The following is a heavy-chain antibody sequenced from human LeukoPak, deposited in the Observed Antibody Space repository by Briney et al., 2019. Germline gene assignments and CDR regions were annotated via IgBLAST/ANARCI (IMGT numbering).Heavy chain of an antibody. Sequence: ASVKVSSKASGYTFTGYYMHWVRQAPGQGLEWMGWINPNSGGTNYAQKFQGRVTMTRDTSISTAYMELSRLRSDDTAVYYCARDVAWDIVVVISQEYYFDYWGQGTLVTVSS. D-gene: IGHD2-2*01. V-gene: IGHV1-2*02. CDR1: GYTFTGYY. CDR3: ARDVAWDIVVVISQEYYFDY. CDR2: INPNSGGT. J-gene: IGHJ4*02.